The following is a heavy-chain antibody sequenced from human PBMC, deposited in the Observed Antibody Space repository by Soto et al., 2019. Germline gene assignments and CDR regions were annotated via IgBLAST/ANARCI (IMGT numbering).Heavy chain of an antibody. J-gene: IGHJ4*02. D-gene: IGHD3-22*01. CDR2: IIPIFGTA. V-gene: IGHV1-69*13. CDR3: ARVYYCDSSGYADY. CDR1: GGTFSSYA. Sequence: SVKVSCKASGGTFSSYAISWVRQAPGQGLEWMGGIIPIFGTANYAQKFQGRVTITADESTSTAYMELSSLRSEDTAVYYCARVYYCDSSGYADYWGQGTLVTVSS.